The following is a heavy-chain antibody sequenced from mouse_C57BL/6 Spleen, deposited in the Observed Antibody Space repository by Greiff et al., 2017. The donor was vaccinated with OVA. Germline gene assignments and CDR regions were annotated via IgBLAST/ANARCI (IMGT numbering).Heavy chain of an antibody. CDR3: AIYDYDGDYYAMDY. CDR2: IYPGSGST. Sequence: QVHVKQPGAELVKPGASVKMSCKASGYTFTSYWITWVKQRPGQGLEWIGDIYPGSGSTNYNEKFKSKATLTVDTSSSTAYMQLSSLTSEDSAVYYCAIYDYDGDYYAMDYWGQGTSVTVSS. J-gene: IGHJ4*01. V-gene: IGHV1-55*01. D-gene: IGHD2-4*01. CDR1: GYTFTSYW.